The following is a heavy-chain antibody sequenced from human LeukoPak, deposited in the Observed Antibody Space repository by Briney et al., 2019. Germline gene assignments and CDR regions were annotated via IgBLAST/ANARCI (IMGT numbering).Heavy chain of an antibody. J-gene: IGHJ4*02. Sequence: GGSLRLSCAASGFTFSSYAMSWVRQAPGKVLEWVSGISGSGGSTYYADSVKGRFTISRDNSKNTLYLQMNSLRAEDTAVFYCAKGDSSYSGSYLGDYWGQGTLVTVSS. V-gene: IGHV3-23*01. D-gene: IGHD1-26*01. CDR3: AKGDSSYSGSYLGDY. CDR2: ISGSGGST. CDR1: GFTFSSYA.